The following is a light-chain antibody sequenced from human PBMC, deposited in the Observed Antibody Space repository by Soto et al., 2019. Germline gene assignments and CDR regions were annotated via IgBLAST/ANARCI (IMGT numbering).Light chain of an antibody. CDR3: QHYDNWPFT. CDR1: QSVAANY. V-gene: IGKV3-20*01. Sequence: EVVLTQSPGTLSLSPGERATLSCRASQSVAANYLAWYQQKRGQAPRLLIYGASSRATGIPDRFSGSGSGTEFTLTISSLQSEDFAIYYCQHYDNWPFTFGQGTKLEI. CDR2: GAS. J-gene: IGKJ2*01.